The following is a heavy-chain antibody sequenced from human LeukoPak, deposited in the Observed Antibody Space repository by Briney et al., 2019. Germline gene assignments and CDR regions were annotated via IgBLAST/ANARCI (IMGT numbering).Heavy chain of an antibody. CDR1: GGSFSGYY. D-gene: IGHD3-3*01. Sequence: PSETLSLTCAVYGGSFSGYYWSWIRQPPGKGLEWIGEINHSGSTNYNPSLKSRVTISVDTSKNQFSLKLSSVTAADTAVYYCARRLGYYDFWSGSSWFDPWGQGTLVTVSS. CDR2: INHSGST. V-gene: IGHV4-34*01. J-gene: IGHJ5*02. CDR3: ARRLGYYDFWSGSSWFDP.